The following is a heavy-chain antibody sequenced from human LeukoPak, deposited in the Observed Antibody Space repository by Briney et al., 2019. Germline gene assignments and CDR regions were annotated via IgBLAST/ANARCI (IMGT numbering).Heavy chain of an antibody. J-gene: IGHJ4*02. CDR1: GGSFSGYY. CDR2: INHSGST. CDR3: ARGVEYSSDY. Sequence: SETLSLTCAVYGGSFSGYYWSWIRQPPGKGLEWIGEINHSGSTNYNPSRKSRVTISVDTSKNQFSLKLSSVTAADTAVYYCARGVEYSSDYWGQGTLVTVSS. V-gene: IGHV4-34*01. D-gene: IGHD6-6*01.